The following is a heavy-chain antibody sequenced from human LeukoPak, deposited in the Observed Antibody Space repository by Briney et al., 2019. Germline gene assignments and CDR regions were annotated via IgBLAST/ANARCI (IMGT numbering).Heavy chain of an antibody. D-gene: IGHD6-19*01. CDR2: IKQDGSEK. J-gene: IGHJ6*01. V-gene: IGHV3-7*01. CDR1: GFTFSSYW. CDR3: ARAVAGSYYYYGMDV. Sequence: GGSLRLSCAASGFTFSSYWMSWVRQAPGKGLEWVANIKQDGSEKYYVDSVKGRFTISRDNAKNSLYLQMNSLRAEDTAVYYCARAVAGSYYYYGMDVWGQGTTATVSS.